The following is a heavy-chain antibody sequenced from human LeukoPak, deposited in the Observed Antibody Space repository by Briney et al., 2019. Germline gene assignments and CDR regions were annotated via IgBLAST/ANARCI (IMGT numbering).Heavy chain of an antibody. CDR2: ISSDGSSA. CDR3: ARSNCSTTSCLFNAFDI. D-gene: IGHD2-2*01. Sequence: TGGSLRLSCAASGFTFSNYAMRWVRQAPGKGLEYVSVISSDGSSAYYANSVKGRYTISRDNSKNTLYLQMGSLRAEDMAVYFCARSNCSTTSCLFNAFDIWGQGTMVTVSS. J-gene: IGHJ3*02. V-gene: IGHV3-64*01. CDR1: GFTFSNYA.